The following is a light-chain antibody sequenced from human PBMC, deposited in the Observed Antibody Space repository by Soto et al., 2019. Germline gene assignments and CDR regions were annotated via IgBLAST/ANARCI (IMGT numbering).Light chain of an antibody. CDR2: DAS. Sequence: DIQMTQSPSTLSGSVGDRVTITCRASQAILTYLNWLQQKAGKAPEVLIYDASGLRSGVPSRFTGSGSATDFTLTITSLQREDAGTYFCQQTFSPDVTFGGGTKVDIK. CDR1: QAILTY. CDR3: QQTFSPDVT. J-gene: IGKJ4*01. V-gene: IGKV1-39*01.